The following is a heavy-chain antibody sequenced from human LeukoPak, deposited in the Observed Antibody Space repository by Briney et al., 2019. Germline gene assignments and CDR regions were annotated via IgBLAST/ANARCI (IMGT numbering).Heavy chain of an antibody. Sequence: SETLSLTCTVSGGSISSYYWSWIRQPAGKGLEWIGRIYSSGSTNYNPSLKSRVTISVDKSKNQFSLKLSSVTAADTAVYYCARGYGSGSYSSSYYYYMDVWGKGTTVTVFS. J-gene: IGHJ6*03. V-gene: IGHV4-4*07. D-gene: IGHD3-10*01. CDR3: ARGYGSGSYSSSYYYYMDV. CDR1: GGSISSYY. CDR2: IYSSGST.